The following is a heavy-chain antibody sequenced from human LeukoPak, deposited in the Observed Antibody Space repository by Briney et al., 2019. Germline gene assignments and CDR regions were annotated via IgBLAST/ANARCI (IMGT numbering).Heavy chain of an antibody. CDR2: IYYSGST. Sequence: PSETLSLTCTVSGGSISSSSYYWGWIRQPPGKGLEWIGSIYYSGSTYYNPSLKSRVTISVDTSKNQFSLKLSSVTAADTAVYYCAAAADSSSSETWGQGTLVTVSS. V-gene: IGHV4-39*07. CDR1: GGSISSSSYY. D-gene: IGHD6-6*01. CDR3: AAAADSSSSET. J-gene: IGHJ5*02.